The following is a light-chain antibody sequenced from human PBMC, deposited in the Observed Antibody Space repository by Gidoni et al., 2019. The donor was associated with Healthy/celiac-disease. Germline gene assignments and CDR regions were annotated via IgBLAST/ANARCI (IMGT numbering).Light chain of an antibody. V-gene: IGLV1-47*01. J-gene: IGLJ2*01. CDR3: AAWDDSLSGVV. Sequence: QSVLTQPPSSSGPPGQRVTISCSGSSSNIGSNYVYWYQHLPGTAPKLLIYRNNQRPSGVPDRFSDSKSGTSASLAINGLRSEDEADYYCAAWDDSLSGVVFGGGTKLTVL. CDR2: RNN. CDR1: SSNIGSNY.